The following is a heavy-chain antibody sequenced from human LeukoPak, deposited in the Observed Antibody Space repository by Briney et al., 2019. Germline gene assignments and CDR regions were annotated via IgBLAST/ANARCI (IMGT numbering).Heavy chain of an antibody. V-gene: IGHV4-38-2*02. D-gene: IGHD6-19*01. J-gene: IGHJ4*02. Sequence: SETLSLTCTVSGYSISSGYYWGWIRQPPGKGLEWIGSIYHSGSTYYNPSLKSRVTISVGTSKNQFSLKLSSVTAADTAVYYCARRRKDSSGWYGWSDYFDYWGQGTLVTVSS. CDR2: IYHSGST. CDR3: ARRRKDSSGWYGWSDYFDY. CDR1: GYSISSGYY.